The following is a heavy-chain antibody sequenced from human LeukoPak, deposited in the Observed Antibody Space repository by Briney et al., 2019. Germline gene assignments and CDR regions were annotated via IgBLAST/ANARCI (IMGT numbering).Heavy chain of an antibody. J-gene: IGHJ5*02. CDR1: GYSLSELY. V-gene: IGHV1-24*01. CDR2: FDPEDGET. D-gene: IGHD1-14*01. Sequence: ASVKVSCKVSGYSLSELYMHWVRQAPGKGLEWMGGFDPEDGETIYAQKFQGRVTMTEDTSTDTAYMELMSLTYKDTAVYFCVTGGVVGTTYSLYTWFDPWGQGTLVTVSS. CDR3: VTGGVVGTTYSLYTWFDP.